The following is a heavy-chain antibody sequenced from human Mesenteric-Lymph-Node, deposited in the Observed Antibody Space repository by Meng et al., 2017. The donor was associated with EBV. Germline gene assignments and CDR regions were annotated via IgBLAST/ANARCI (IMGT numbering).Heavy chain of an antibody. CDR3: ARVVYREFDP. Sequence: VQVVQSGAEVKKPGASVQVSCKASGYTFTTYYIHWLRQAPGQGPEWMGFINPSSGGTTYAQKFQGRVTMTRDTSTSTVYMDLSSLGSDDTAVYFCARVVYREFDPWGQGTLVTVSS. V-gene: IGHV1-46*01. CDR2: INPSSGGT. D-gene: IGHD4-11*01. CDR1: GYTFTTYY. J-gene: IGHJ5*02.